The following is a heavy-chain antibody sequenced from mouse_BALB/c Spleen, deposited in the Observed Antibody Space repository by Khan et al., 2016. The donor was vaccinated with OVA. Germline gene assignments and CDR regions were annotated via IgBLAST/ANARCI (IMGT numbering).Heavy chain of an antibody. V-gene: IGHV2-6-4*01. D-gene: IGHD2-14*01. J-gene: IGHJ4*01. CDR2: MWGGGGT. CDR1: GFSLSRYN. CDR3: ARAYYRYDVYYGMDY. Sequence: QVQLKESGPGLVAPSQSLSSTCTVSGFSLSRYNIHWVRQPPGKGLEWLGVMWGGGGTDYNSTLKSRLSISKDNSKSQVFLKMNSLQTDDTAMYYCARAYYRYDVYYGMDYWGQGTSVTVSS.